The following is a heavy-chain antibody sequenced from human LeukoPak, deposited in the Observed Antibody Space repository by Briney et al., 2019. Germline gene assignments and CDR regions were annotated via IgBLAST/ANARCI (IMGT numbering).Heavy chain of an antibody. D-gene: IGHD3-10*01. V-gene: IGHV3-66*01. CDR1: GFTVSSNY. J-gene: IGHJ6*02. CDR2: IWVYGNT. CDR3: ARMGYYGPVDDYHSGMDV. Sequence: PGLSLRLSCAVSGFTVSSNYMTWVRQAPGKGLEWVSVIWVYGNTYYADSVKGRFTISRDNSKNMLDLQMNSLRAEDTAVYYCARMGYYGPVDDYHSGMDVWGQGTTVTVSS.